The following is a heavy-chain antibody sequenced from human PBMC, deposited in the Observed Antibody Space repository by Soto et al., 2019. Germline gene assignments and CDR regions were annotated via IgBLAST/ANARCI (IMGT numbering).Heavy chain of an antibody. D-gene: IGHD1-1*01. CDR3: ARNVAGARGWVEEPL. CDR2: IDPSDSYT. V-gene: IGHV5-10-1*01. CDR1: GYSFTSYW. J-gene: IGHJ4*02. Sequence: EVQLVQSGAEVKKPGESLRISCKGSGYSFTSYWISWVRQMPGKGLEWMGRIDPSDSYTNYSPSFQGHVTISADKSISTAYLQWSSLKASDAAMYSCARNVAGARGWVEEPLWGQGTLVTVSS.